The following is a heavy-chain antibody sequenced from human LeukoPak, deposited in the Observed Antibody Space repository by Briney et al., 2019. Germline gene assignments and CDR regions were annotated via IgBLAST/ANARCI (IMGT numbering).Heavy chain of an antibody. CDR1: GFNFRAYA. V-gene: IGHV3-23*01. Sequence: GGSLRLSCAASGFNFRAYAMTWDRQAPGKGLDWVSGISGSGGTTYYADSVRGRFTISRDNSKNTVYLQLNNLRAEDTAVYYCAKDGVATQHALDIWGHGTMVTVSS. J-gene: IGHJ3*02. D-gene: IGHD5-12*01. CDR3: AKDGVATQHALDI. CDR2: ISGSGGTT.